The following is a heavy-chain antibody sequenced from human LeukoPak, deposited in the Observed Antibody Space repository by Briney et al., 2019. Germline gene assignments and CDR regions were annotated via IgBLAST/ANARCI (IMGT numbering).Heavy chain of an antibody. CDR3: ARVGGGGTVVMSH. CDR1: GYTFTGYY. V-gene: IGHV1-2*02. Sequence: ASVKVSCKASGYTFTGYYMHWVRQAPGQGLEWMGWINPNSGGTNYAQRFQGRVTMTRDTSISTAYMELSRLRSDDTAVYYCARVGGGGTVVMSHWGQGTLVTVSS. D-gene: IGHD4-23*01. J-gene: IGHJ4*02. CDR2: INPNSGGT.